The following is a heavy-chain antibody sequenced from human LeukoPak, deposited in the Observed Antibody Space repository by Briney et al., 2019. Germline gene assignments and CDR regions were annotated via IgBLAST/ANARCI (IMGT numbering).Heavy chain of an antibody. D-gene: IGHD3-22*01. CDR3: ARTHYYDSSGYPNYFDC. V-gene: IGHV1-69*13. CDR2: IIPIFGTA. J-gene: IGHJ4*02. CDR1: GGTFSSYA. Sequence: ASVKVSCKASGGTFSSYAISWVRQAPGQGLEWMGGIIPIFGTANYAQKFQGRVTITADESTSTAYMELSSLRSEDTAVYYCARTHYYDSSGYPNYFDCWGQGTLVTVSS.